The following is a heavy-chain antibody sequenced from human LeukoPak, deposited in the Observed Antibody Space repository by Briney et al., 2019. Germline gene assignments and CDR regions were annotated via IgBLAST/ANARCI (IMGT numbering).Heavy chain of an antibody. D-gene: IGHD6-13*01. J-gene: IGHJ5*02. CDR1: GYTFTDYY. V-gene: IGHV1-2*02. CDR3: ARGIAAAGGRWFDP. Sequence: GASVTVSCKASGYTFTDYYMHWVRQAPGQGLEWMGWINPNSGGTNYAQQFHGRVTMTRDTSISTAYMELSNLRSDDTAVYYCARGIAAAGGRWFDPWGQGTLVTVSS. CDR2: INPNSGGT.